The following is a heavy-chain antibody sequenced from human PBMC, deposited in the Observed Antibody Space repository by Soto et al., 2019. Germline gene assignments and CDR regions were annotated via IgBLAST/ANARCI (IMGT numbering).Heavy chain of an antibody. CDR3: ARGKNWFDP. J-gene: IGHJ5*02. Sequence: LSLTCTVSGGSISRGVYRWSWIRQHPGKGLEWIGYIYYSGSTYYNPSLKRRVTISVDTSKNQFSLKLSSVTAADTAVYYCARGKNWFDPWGQGTLVTVS. V-gene: IGHV4-31*03. CDR1: GGSISRGVYR. CDR2: IYYSGST.